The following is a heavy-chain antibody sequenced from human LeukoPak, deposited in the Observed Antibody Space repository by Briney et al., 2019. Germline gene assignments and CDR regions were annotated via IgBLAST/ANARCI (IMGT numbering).Heavy chain of an antibody. CDR1: GFTFSSYS. Sequence: GGSLRLSCAASGFTFSSYSMNWVRQAPGKGLEWVSSISSSSSYIYYADSVKGRFTISRDNAKNSVYLQMNSLRVEDTAVYFCARIGYSSSSFDYWGQGTLVTVSS. D-gene: IGHD6-6*01. J-gene: IGHJ4*02. CDR3: ARIGYSSSSFDY. V-gene: IGHV3-21*04. CDR2: ISSSSSYI.